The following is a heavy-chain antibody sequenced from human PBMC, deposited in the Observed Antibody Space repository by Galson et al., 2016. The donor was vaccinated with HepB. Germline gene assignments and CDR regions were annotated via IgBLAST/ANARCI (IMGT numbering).Heavy chain of an antibody. CDR2: IVIGGTT. CDR1: GFTFNNYA. J-gene: IGHJ4*02. Sequence: SLRLSCAASGFTFNNYAMTWVRQGPGKGLEWVSSIVIGGTTHYTESVKGRFTISRDNAKNSLYLQMNSLRAEDTAVYYCATPDEGSGRIFDYWGQGTLVTVSS. D-gene: IGHD2-15*01. V-gene: IGHV3-23*01. CDR3: ATPDEGSGRIFDY.